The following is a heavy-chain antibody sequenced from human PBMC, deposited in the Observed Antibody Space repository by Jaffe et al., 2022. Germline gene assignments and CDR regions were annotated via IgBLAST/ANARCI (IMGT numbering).Heavy chain of an antibody. Sequence: EVQLVESGGGLVQPGGSLRLSCAASGFSINAYWMTWVRQAPGKGLEWVANINAAGSATYYVDSVKGRLTISRDNAKNSLYLQMNSLRAEDTAIYYCTRYILVTGPLFDSWGQGTLVTVSS. CDR1: GFSINAYW. J-gene: IGHJ4*02. CDR2: INAAGSAT. CDR3: TRYILVTGPLFDS. D-gene: IGHD2-15*01. V-gene: IGHV3-7*01.